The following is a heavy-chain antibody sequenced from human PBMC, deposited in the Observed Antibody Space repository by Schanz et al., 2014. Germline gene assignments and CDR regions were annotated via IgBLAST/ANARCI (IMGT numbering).Heavy chain of an antibody. CDR3: ARVHHYDPSGWGYLDD. CDR1: GFAFSVYG. CDR2: IYSGIGA. V-gene: IGHV3-NL1*01. J-gene: IGHJ4*02. D-gene: IGHD3-22*01. Sequence: QVQMVESGGGVVQPGRSLRLSCAASGFAFSVYGMHWVRQAPGKGPEWVSVIYSGIGAYYADSVKDSFTVSRDNSKNTVYLQMNRLRAEDTAVCYCARVHHYDPSGWGYLDDWGQGALVTVSS.